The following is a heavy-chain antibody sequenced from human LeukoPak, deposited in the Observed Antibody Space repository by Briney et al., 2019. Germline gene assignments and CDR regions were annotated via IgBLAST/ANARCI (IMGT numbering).Heavy chain of an antibody. CDR3: ARDWGSSSFFDY. J-gene: IGHJ4*02. V-gene: IGHV3-48*03. D-gene: IGHD6-6*01. CDR2: TGSSGSTI. CDR1: GFTFSSYA. Sequence: PGGSLRLSCAASGFTFSSYAMSWVRQAPGKGLEWVSYTGSSGSTIYYADSVKGRFTISRDNAKNSLYLQMNSLRAEDTAVYYCARDWGSSSFFDYWGQGTLVTVSS.